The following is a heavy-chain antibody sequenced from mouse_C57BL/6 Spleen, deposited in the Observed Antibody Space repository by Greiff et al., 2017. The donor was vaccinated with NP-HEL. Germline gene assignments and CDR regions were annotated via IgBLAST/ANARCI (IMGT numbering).Heavy chain of an antibody. Sequence: VQLQQSGPELVKPGASVKISCKASGYTFTDYYMNWVKQSHGKSLEWIGDINPNNGGTSYNQKFKGKATLTVDKSSSTAYMELRSLTSEDSAVYYCARFGYYGSSYDFDYWGQGTTLTVSS. CDR1: GYTFTDYY. CDR2: INPNNGGT. J-gene: IGHJ2*01. V-gene: IGHV1-26*01. CDR3: ARFGYYGSSYDFDY. D-gene: IGHD1-1*01.